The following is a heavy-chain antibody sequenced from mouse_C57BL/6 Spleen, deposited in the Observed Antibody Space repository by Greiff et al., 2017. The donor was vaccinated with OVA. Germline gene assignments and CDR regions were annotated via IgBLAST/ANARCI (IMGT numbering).Heavy chain of an antibody. CDR1: GFSLTSYG. J-gene: IGHJ4*01. V-gene: IGHV2-6*03. D-gene: IGHD1-1*01. CDR3: ARGNGSSFYYYAMDY. CDR2: IWSDGST. Sequence: VHLVESGPGLVAPSQSLSITCTVSGFSLTSYGVHWVRQPPGKGLEWLVVIWSDGSTTYNSALKSRLSISKDNSKSQVFLKMNSLQTDDTAMYYCARGNGSSFYYYAMDYWGQGTSVTVSS.